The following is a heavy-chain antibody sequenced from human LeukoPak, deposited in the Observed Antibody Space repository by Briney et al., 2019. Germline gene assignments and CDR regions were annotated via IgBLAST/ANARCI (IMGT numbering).Heavy chain of an antibody. CDR2: ISGSGGST. D-gene: IGHD2-2*02. J-gene: IGHJ4*02. CDR3: AKEAAVVGYCSSTSCYTDY. Sequence: GGSLRLSCAASGFTFSSYAMSWVRQAPGKGLEWVSAISGSGGSTYYADSVKGRFTISRDNSKNTLCLQMNSLRAEDTAVYYCAKEAAVVGYCSSTSCYTDYWGQGTLSPSPQ. CDR1: GFTFSSYA. V-gene: IGHV3-23*01.